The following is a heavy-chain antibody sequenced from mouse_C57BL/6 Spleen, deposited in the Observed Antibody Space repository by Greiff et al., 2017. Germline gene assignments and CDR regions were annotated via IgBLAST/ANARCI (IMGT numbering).Heavy chain of an antibody. CDR3: ARYYYYGSSYGWFAY. V-gene: IGHV1-55*01. CDR1: GYTFTSYW. CDR2: IYPGSGST. D-gene: IGHD1-1*01. Sequence: QVQLQQPGAELVKPGASVKMSCKASGYTFTSYWITWVKQRPGQGLEWIGDIYPGSGSTNYNEKFKSKATLTVDTSSSTAYMQLSSLTSEDSAVYYGARYYYYGSSYGWFAYWGQGTLVTVSA. J-gene: IGHJ3*01.